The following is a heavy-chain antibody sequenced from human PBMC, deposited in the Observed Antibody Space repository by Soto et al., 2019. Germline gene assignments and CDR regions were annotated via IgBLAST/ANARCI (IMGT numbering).Heavy chain of an antibody. V-gene: IGHV4-39*01. CDR3: ARQRYQLLTNWFDP. CDR1: GGSISSSIYY. Sequence: PSETLSLTCTVSGGSISSSIYYWGWIRQPPGKGLEWIGSIYYSGSTYYNPSLKSRVTISVDTSKNQFSLKLSSVTAADTAVYYCARQRYQLLTNWFDPWGQGTLVTVSS. CDR2: IYYSGST. J-gene: IGHJ5*02. D-gene: IGHD2-2*01.